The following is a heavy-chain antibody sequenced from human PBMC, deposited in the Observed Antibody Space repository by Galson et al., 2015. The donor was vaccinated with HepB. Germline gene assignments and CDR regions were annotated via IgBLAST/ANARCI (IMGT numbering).Heavy chain of an antibody. V-gene: IGHV1-69*13. Sequence: SVKVSCKASGGTFSSYGISWVRQAPGQGLEWMGGIIPTFGIANYAQKFQGRVTIAADESTSTAYMELRSLRSEDTAVYYCVRDNMGRIAAAVPNWFDPWGQGTLVTVSS. CDR3: VRDNMGRIAAAVPNWFDP. CDR2: IIPTFGIA. CDR1: GGTFSSYG. D-gene: IGHD6-13*01. J-gene: IGHJ5*02.